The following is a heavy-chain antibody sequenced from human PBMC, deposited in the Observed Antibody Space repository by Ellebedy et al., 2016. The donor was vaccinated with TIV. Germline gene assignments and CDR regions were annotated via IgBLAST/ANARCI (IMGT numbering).Heavy chain of an antibody. J-gene: IGHJ4*02. Sequence: GGSLRLSXAASGFTFSSYAMSWVRQAPGKGLEWVSAISGSGGSTYYTDSVKGRFTISRDNSKNTLYLQMNSLRAEDTAVYYCAKDPHYYGSAFDYWGQGTLVTVSS. CDR2: ISGSGGST. V-gene: IGHV3-23*01. CDR3: AKDPHYYGSAFDY. CDR1: GFTFSSYA. D-gene: IGHD3-10*01.